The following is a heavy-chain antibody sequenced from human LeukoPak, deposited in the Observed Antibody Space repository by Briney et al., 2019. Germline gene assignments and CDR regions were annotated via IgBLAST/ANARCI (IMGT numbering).Heavy chain of an antibody. CDR3: ARDEYPSLKYYYDSSGYYIDY. D-gene: IGHD3-22*01. Sequence: GASVKVSCKASGYTFTSYYMYWVRQAPGQGLEWMGLINPSGGSTSYAQKFQGRVTMTRDMSTSTVYMELSSLRSEDTAVYYCARDEYPSLKYYYDSSGYYIDYWGQGTLVTVSS. CDR2: INPSGGST. CDR1: GYTFTSYY. V-gene: IGHV1-46*01. J-gene: IGHJ4*02.